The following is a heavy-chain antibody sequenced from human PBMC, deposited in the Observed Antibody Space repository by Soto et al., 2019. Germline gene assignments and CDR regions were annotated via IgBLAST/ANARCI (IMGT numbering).Heavy chain of an antibody. Sequence: PLQILSVTKSVSDGYIINYYCRWIRQHPGKGLEWIGYIYYSGSTNYNPSLKSRVTISVDTSKNQFSLKLSSVTAADTAVYYCARQVVPAAISWFAPWGQGTLVTVSS. V-gene: IGHV4-59*08. CDR3: ARQVVPAAISWFAP. CDR1: DGYIINYY. J-gene: IGHJ5*02. D-gene: IGHD2-2*01. CDR2: IYYSGST.